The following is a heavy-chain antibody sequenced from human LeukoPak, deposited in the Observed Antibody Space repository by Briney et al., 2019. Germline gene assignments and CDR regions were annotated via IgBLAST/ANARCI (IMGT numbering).Heavy chain of an antibody. CDR1: GFTFSTYG. V-gene: IGHV3-30*03. CDR3: ARALSWYSGEFDP. J-gene: IGHJ5*02. D-gene: IGHD1-26*01. Sequence: GGSLRLSCAASGFTFSTYGMHWVRQAPGKGLEWVAVISYDGSNKYYADSVKGRFTISRDNSKNTQCLQMNSLRAEDTAVYYCARALSWYSGEFDPWGQGTLVSVSS. CDR2: ISYDGSNK.